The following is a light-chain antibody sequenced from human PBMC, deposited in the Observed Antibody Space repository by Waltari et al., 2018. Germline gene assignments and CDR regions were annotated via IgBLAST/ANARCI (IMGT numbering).Light chain of an antibody. V-gene: IGLV8-61*01. CDR2: KGN. Sequence: QTVVTQEPSLSVSPGGTVTITCTLSSGSLSTTSYATWYQQTPGQAPRTLVYKGNSRSSGVPDRFSGSILGNKAALTITGAQADDECDYYCSLYMGSGIWVFGGGTKLTVL. J-gene: IGLJ3*02. CDR1: SGSLSTTSY. CDR3: SLYMGSGIWV.